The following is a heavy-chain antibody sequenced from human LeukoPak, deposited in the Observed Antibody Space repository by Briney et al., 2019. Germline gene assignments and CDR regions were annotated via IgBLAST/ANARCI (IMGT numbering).Heavy chain of an antibody. CDR2: SRNRAKSYTT. CDR1: GFTFDNAW. V-gene: IGHV3-72*01. CDR3: SRDATGDH. Sequence: PGGSLRLSCAASGFTFDNAWMSWVRQAPGKGLEWVGRSRNRAKSYTTDYAASVKGRFTISRDDSKSTLYLQMNSLETEDTAVYYCSRDATGDHWGQGTLVSVSS. J-gene: IGHJ4*02.